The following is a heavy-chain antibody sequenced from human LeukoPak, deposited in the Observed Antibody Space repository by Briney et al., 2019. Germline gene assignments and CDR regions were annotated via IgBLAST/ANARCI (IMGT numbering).Heavy chain of an antibody. Sequence: SETLSLTCTVSGGSISSSSYYWCWIRPPPGKGLEWIGSVYYSGSTYYNPSLKSRVTISVDTSKNQFSLKLSSVTAAETAVYYCARDYDFWSGMGVRFDPWGQGTLVTVSS. V-gene: IGHV4-39*07. CDR3: ARDYDFWSGMGVRFDP. D-gene: IGHD3-3*01. J-gene: IGHJ5*02. CDR1: GGSISSSSYY. CDR2: VYYSGST.